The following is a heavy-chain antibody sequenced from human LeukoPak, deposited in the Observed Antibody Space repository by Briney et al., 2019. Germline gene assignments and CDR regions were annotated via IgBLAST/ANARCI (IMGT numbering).Heavy chain of an antibody. J-gene: IGHJ5*02. CDR1: GYTFTSYG. Sequence: VASVKVSCKASGYTFTSYGISWVRQAPGQGLEWMGWISAYNGNTNYAQKLQGRVTMTTDTPTSTAYMELRSLRSDDTAVYYCARDSYDILTAPNWFAPWGQGTLVTVSS. D-gene: IGHD3-9*01. CDR2: ISAYNGNT. CDR3: ARDSYDILTAPNWFAP. V-gene: IGHV1-18*01.